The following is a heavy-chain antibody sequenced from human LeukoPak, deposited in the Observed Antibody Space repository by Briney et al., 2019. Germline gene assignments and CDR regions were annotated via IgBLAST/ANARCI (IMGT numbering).Heavy chain of an antibody. V-gene: IGHV1-8*03. CDR3: ARVGGVTAPFDY. D-gene: IGHD2-21*02. J-gene: IGHJ4*02. Sequence: ASVKVSCKVSGYTLTELSMHWVRQATGQGLEWMGWMNPNSGNTGYAQKFQGRVTITRNTSISTAYMELSSLRSEDTAVYYCARVGGVTAPFDYWGQGTLVTVSS. CDR1: GYTLTELS. CDR2: MNPNSGNT.